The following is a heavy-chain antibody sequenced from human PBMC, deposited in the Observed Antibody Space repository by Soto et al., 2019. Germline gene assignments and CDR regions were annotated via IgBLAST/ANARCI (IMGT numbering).Heavy chain of an antibody. Sequence: QVQLQESGPGLVKPSQTLSLTCTVSGGSISSGDYYWSWIRQPPGKGLEWIGYIYYSGSTYYNPSLKSRVTISVDTSKNQFSLKLSSVTAADTAVYYCARATATHPERRITIFRGPRPYYYGMDVWGQGTTVTVSS. D-gene: IGHD3-3*01. CDR3: ARATATHPERRITIFRGPRPYYYGMDV. CDR2: IYYSGST. J-gene: IGHJ6*02. CDR1: GGSISSGDYY. V-gene: IGHV4-30-4*01.